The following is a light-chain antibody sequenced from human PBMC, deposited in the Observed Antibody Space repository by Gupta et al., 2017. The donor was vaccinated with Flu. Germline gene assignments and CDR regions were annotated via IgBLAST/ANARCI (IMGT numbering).Light chain of an antibody. CDR2: GAT. V-gene: IGKV3-15*01. J-gene: IGKJ1*01. Sequence: ATLSVAPRERAHLPCKAQQGVRQNLGWFQEKPGPGPQVPNLGATNRGTCNPAQFSGRWVWTEFTLTISSLQSEDFAVYYCQQYNNWPPWTFGQGTKVEIK. CDR1: QGVRQN. CDR3: QQYNNWPPWT.